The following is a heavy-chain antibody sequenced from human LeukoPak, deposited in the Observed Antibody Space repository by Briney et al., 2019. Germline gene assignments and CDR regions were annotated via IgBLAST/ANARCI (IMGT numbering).Heavy chain of an antibody. Sequence: PGGSLRLSCAASGFTFSSYSMNWVRQAPGKGLEWVSSISSSSSYIYYADSVKGRFTISRDNAKNSLYLQMNSLRAEDTAVYYCARDGALEGLVVPAADAFDIWGQGTMVTVSS. J-gene: IGHJ3*02. CDR3: ARDGALEGLVVPAADAFDI. CDR2: ISSSSSYI. CDR1: GFTFSSYS. V-gene: IGHV3-21*01. D-gene: IGHD2-2*01.